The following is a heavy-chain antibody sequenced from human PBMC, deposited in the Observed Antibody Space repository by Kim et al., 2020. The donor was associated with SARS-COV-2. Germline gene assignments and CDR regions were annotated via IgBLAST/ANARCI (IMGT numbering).Heavy chain of an antibody. V-gene: IGHV3-23*01. Sequence: YYAGSGKGRFTISRGNPKNTLYLQMNSLRAEDTAVYYCAGRAAASNHFDYWGQGTLVTVSS. D-gene: IGHD6-25*01. CDR3: AGRAAASNHFDY. J-gene: IGHJ4*02.